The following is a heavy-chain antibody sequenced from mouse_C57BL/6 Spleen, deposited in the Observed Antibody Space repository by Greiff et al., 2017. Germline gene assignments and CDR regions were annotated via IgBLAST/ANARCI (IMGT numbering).Heavy chain of an antibody. Sequence: VQRVESGGDLVKPGGSLKLSCAASGFTFSSSGMSWVRQTPDKRLEWVATISSGGSYTYYPDSVKGRFTISRDNAKNTLYLQLSSLKSEDTAMYDCARQNWDHWYFDVWGTGTTVTVSS. D-gene: IGHD4-1*01. CDR3: ARQNWDHWYFDV. CDR1: GFTFSSSG. CDR2: ISSGGSYT. V-gene: IGHV5-6*01. J-gene: IGHJ1*03.